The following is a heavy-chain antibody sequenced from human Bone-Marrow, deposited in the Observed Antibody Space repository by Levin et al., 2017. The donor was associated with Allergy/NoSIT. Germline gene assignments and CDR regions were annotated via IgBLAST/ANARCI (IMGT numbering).Heavy chain of an antibody. CDR2: TWYDGSTA. CDR1: GFTFSNYG. CDR3: ARDYYYDTSGYNDY. Sequence: GESLKISCVASGFTFSNYGMHWVRQAPGKGLEWVALTWYDGSTAFYADSVKGRFTISRDNSKNTLYLQMNSLRGEDTAVYYCARDYYYDTSGYNDYWGQGTLVTVSS. V-gene: IGHV3-33*01. D-gene: IGHD3-22*01. J-gene: IGHJ4*02.